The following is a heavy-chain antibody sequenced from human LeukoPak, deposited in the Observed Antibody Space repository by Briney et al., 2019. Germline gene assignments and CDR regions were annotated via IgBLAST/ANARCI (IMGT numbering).Heavy chain of an antibody. J-gene: IGHJ4*02. CDR2: IYYTGST. Sequence: SETLSLTCTVSGGSITNYFWSWIRQPPGKGLEWIGYIYYTGSTNYNPSLKSRVTMSVDTSKNQFSLKLSSVTAADTAVYYCARDHQGGIDYWGQGTLVTVSS. D-gene: IGHD1-26*01. CDR3: ARDHQGGIDY. CDR1: GGSITNYF. V-gene: IGHV4-59*01.